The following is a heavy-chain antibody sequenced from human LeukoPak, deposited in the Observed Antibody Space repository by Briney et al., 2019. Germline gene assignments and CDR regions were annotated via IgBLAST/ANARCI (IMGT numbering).Heavy chain of an antibody. D-gene: IGHD3-22*01. J-gene: IGHJ4*02. CDR2: ITPTFGTA. V-gene: IGHV1-69*06. CDR1: GGTFISYA. Sequence: SVKVSCKASGGTFISYAISWVRQAPGQGLEWMGGITPTFGTANYAQKFQGRVTIIADKSTSPAYMVLSSLRSEDTAVYYCARGGRYYYDSSGPNDYWGQGTLVTVSS. CDR3: ARGGRYYYDSSGPNDY.